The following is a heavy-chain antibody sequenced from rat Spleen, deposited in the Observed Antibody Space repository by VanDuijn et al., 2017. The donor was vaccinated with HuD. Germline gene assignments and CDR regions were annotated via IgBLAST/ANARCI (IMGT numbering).Heavy chain of an antibody. CDR3: TRGYVMDA. CDR2: ISYDGIST. V-gene: IGHV5-29*01. Sequence: EVQLVESDGGLVQPGRSLKLSCAASGFTFNNYVMTWVRQAPAKGLEWVATISYDGISTYYRDSVRGRFTISSNNAESTLYLQMDSLRSEDTATYYCTRGYVMDAWGQGASVTVSS. CDR1: GFTFNNYV. J-gene: IGHJ4*01.